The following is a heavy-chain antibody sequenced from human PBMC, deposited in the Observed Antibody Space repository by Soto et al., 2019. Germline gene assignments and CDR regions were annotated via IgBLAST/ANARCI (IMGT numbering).Heavy chain of an antibody. J-gene: IGHJ4*02. CDR2: IDKRSNTV. Sequence: EVQLVEFGGGLVQPGGSLRLSCAASGFTFNTYSMTWVRQAPGMGLEWVSYIDKRSNTVYYADSVKGRFTISRDNAKYSLYLQLNSLRAEDTAVYYCARYGSGSYLKDPFDYWGQGTLVTVSS. CDR3: ARYGSGSYLKDPFDY. CDR1: GFTFNTYS. V-gene: IGHV3-48*01. D-gene: IGHD3-10*01.